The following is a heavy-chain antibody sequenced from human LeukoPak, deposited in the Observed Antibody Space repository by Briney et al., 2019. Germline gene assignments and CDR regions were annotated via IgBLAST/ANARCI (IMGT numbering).Heavy chain of an antibody. D-gene: IGHD1-7*01. J-gene: IGHJ4*02. V-gene: IGHV4-39*01. CDR2: FYYSGIT. CDR1: GASISSSSYH. Sequence: SETLSLTCTVSGASISSSSYHWGWLRQPPGKGLEWIGSFYYSGITQYNPSLESRVTISVDTSKDQFSLRLGAVTAADTGVYYCAGQGVGTTLDYWGQGTLVTVSS. CDR3: AGQGVGTTLDY.